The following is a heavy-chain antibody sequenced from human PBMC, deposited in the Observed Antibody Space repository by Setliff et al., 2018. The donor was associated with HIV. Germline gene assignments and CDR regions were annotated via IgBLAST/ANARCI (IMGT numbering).Heavy chain of an antibody. Sequence: SQTMSLTCAVYAGSFSDYSWNWIRQPTGKGLEWIGEINHSGSTNYNPSVKSRLTISVDTSKNQFSLKLTSLTAADTAVYYCARGQYILEPSGPFDYWGQGTLVTVSS. J-gene: IGHJ4*02. D-gene: IGHD6-25*01. CDR2: INHSGST. CDR1: AGSFSDYS. CDR3: ARGQYILEPSGPFDY. V-gene: IGHV4-34*01.